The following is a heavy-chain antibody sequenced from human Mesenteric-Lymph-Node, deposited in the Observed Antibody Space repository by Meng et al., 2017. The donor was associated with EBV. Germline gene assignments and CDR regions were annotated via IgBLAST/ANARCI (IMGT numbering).Heavy chain of an antibody. CDR1: GGSISSSTYY. J-gene: IGHJ5*02. D-gene: IGHD6-19*01. V-gene: IGHV4-39*07. CDR3: ARNGIAVAVHNWFDP. Sequence: LHPKESGPGLVKPSGTLSLTCTVSGGSISSSTYYWGWIRQPPGKGLEWIGSIYYSGSTYYNPSLKSRVTISVDTSKNQFSLKLNSVTAADTAVYYCARNGIAVAVHNWFDPWGQGTLVTVSS. CDR2: IYYSGST.